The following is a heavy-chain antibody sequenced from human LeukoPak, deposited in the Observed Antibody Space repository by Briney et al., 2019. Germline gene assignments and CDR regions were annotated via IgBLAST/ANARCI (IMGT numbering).Heavy chain of an antibody. V-gene: IGHV1-2*02. CDR2: INPQSGYT. D-gene: IGHD4/OR15-4a*01. CDR1: GYIFTDYY. J-gene: IGHJ4*02. Sequence: ASVKVSCKASGYIFTDYYIHWVRQAPGQGLEWMGFINPQSGYTSYLQKFQGRVTMTTDTSISTAYMELSSLGSDDTAFYYCSRHLTNPRDFNYWGQGTLVIVSS. CDR3: SRHLTNPRDFNY.